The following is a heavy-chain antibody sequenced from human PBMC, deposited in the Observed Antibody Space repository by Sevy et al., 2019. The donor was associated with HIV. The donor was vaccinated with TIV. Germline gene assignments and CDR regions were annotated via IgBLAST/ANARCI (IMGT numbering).Heavy chain of an antibody. V-gene: IGHV3-7*03. CDR3: ARDCSSSSCLWGMDV. CDR1: GFTFSSYW. D-gene: IGHD2-2*01. J-gene: IGHJ6*02. Sequence: GGSLRLSCAASGFTFSSYWMSWVRQAPGKGLEWVAHIKRDGTEKYYVDFVKGRFTISRDNAKNSLYLQMNSLRAEDTAVYYCARDCSSSSCLWGMDVWGQGTTVTVSS. CDR2: IKRDGTEK.